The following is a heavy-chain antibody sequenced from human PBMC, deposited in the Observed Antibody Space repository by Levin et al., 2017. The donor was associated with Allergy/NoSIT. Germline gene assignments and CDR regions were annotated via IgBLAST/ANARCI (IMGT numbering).Heavy chain of an antibody. D-gene: IGHD4-17*01. CDR1: GGSTNSYY. V-gene: IGHV4-59*01. Sequence: SQTLSLTCTVSGGSTNSYYWNWIRQTPGKGLEWIGYIYNSGSINYNPSLKSRVTMSVDRSKNELSLKLSSVTAADTAVYFCAGGEADYVGAFDIWGQGTMVTVSA. J-gene: IGHJ3*02. CDR2: IYNSGSI. CDR3: AGGEADYVGAFDI.